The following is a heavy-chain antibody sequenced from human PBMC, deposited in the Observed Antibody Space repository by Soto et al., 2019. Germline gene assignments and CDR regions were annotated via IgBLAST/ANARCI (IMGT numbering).Heavy chain of an antibody. D-gene: IGHD1-1*01. CDR2: IYSGGST. V-gene: IGHV3-53*04. CDR3: ARGGTPNDY. J-gene: IGHJ4*02. Sequence: EVQLVESGGGLVQPGGSLRLSCAVSGFTVSSNYMSWVRQAPGKGLEWVSVIYSGGSTYYADSVKGRFTTSRHNSKNTLYILMNSLRAEDTAVYYCARGGTPNDYWGQGTLVTVSS. CDR1: GFTVSSNY.